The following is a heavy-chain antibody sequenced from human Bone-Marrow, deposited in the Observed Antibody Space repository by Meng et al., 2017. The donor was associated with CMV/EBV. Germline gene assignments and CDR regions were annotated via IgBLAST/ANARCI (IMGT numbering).Heavy chain of an antibody. Sequence: LSLTCAASGFTFSSYSMNWVRQAPGKGLEWVSSISSSSSYIYYADSVKGRFTISRDNAKNSLYLQMNSLRAEDTAVYYCARVGLRYYFDYWGQGTLVTVSS. J-gene: IGHJ4*02. CDR2: ISSSSSYI. CDR1: GFTFSSYS. D-gene: IGHD3-16*01. V-gene: IGHV3-21*01. CDR3: ARVGLRYYFDY.